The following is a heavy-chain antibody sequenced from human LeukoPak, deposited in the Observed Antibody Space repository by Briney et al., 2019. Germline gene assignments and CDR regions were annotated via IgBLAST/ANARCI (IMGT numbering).Heavy chain of an antibody. Sequence: SETLSLTCTVSGGSISTYYWSWVRQPAGKGLEWIGRLYVSGSIDYNPSLKSRITISVDKSKTQFSLKLTSVTAADTAVYYCARQGGLGTPASGSLEAFDYWGQGTLVTVSS. J-gene: IGHJ4*02. CDR2: LYVSGSI. V-gene: IGHV4-4*07. CDR3: ARQGGLGTPASGSLEAFDY. CDR1: GGSISTYY. D-gene: IGHD4-23*01.